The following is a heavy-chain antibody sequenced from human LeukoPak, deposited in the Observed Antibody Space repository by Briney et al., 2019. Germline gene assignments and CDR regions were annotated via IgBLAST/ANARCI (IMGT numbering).Heavy chain of an antibody. D-gene: IGHD5-24*01. J-gene: IGHJ4*02. CDR3: AGGGIRDGYNFFDY. Sequence: GESLKISCKGSGYRFTNYWISWVRQMPGKGLEWMGIIYPGDSDTRYSPSFQGQVTVSADKSISTAYLQWGSLKASDTAMYYCAGGGIRDGYNFFDYWGQGTLVTVSS. CDR1: GYRFTNYW. V-gene: IGHV5-51*01. CDR2: IYPGDSDT.